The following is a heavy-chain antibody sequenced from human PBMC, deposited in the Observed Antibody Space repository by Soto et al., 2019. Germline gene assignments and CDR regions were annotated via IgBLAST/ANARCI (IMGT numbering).Heavy chain of an antibody. Sequence: QVQLQESGPGLVKPSETLSLTCTVSGGSISSYYWSWIRQPAGKGLEWIGRIYTSGSTNYNPSLQNRVTMSVDTSKNQIPLKLSSVTAADTAVYYCARDGGWPLLDYFDYWGQGTLVTVSS. CDR1: GGSISSYY. J-gene: IGHJ4*02. D-gene: IGHD6-19*01. V-gene: IGHV4-4*07. CDR3: ARDGGWPLLDYFDY. CDR2: IYTSGST.